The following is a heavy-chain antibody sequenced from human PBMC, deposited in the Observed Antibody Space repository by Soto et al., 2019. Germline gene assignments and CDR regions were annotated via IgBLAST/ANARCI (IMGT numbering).Heavy chain of an antibody. V-gene: IGHV3-48*02. J-gene: IGHJ4*02. CDR2: IGNTGSII. CDR1: GFTFSYYS. Sequence: EVQLVESGGGLVQPGGSLRLSCVTSGFTFSYYSVNWVRQTPGKGLEWISYIGNTGSIISYAASVKGRFTISRDSAMNSVYLQMNSLRDEDTAIYFCASDSHWSFDYWGQGTLVTVSS. CDR3: ASDSHWSFDY. D-gene: IGHD2-8*02.